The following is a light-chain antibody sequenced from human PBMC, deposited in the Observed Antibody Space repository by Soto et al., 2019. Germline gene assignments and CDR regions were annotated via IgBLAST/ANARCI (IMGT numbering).Light chain of an antibody. CDR3: QQYGSSQWT. J-gene: IGKJ1*01. V-gene: IGKV3-20*01. CDR1: QSVSSSY. Sequence: EIVLTQSPGTLSLSPGERATLSCRASQSVSSSYLAWYQQKPGQAPRLLIYGASSRATGIPDRFSGSGSRTDFTLTISRLEPEDFAVYYCQQYGSSQWTFGQGTKVDNK. CDR2: GAS.